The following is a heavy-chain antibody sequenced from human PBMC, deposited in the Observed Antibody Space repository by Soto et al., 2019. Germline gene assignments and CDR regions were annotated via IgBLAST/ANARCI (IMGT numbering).Heavy chain of an antibody. V-gene: IGHV2-5*02. CDR1: GFSLSTSGVG. CDR3: AHNEWFGEYYGMDV. D-gene: IGHD3-10*01. CDR2: IYWDDDK. J-gene: IGHJ6*02. Sequence: QITLKESGPTLVKPTQTLTLTCTFSGFSLSTSGVGVGWIRQPPGKALEWLAIIYWDDDKRYSPSLKSRLTITKDTSKNQVVLTMTNMDPVDTATYYCAHNEWFGEYYGMDVWGQGTTVTVSS.